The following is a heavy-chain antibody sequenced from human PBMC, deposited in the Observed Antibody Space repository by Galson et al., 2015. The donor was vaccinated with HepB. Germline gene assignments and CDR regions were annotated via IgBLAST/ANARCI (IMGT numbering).Heavy chain of an antibody. V-gene: IGHV3-30-3*01. CDR3: ARGAIRYFVPSNDYFDY. CDR2: ISFDGSNE. Sequence: SLRLSCAASGFTFSNYAMHWVRQAPGKGLEWVAVISFDGSNEYFADSVKGRFTISRDNSKNTLYLQMNSLRLDDTAVYFCARGAIRYFVPSNDYFDYWGQGTLVTVSS. J-gene: IGHJ4*02. CDR1: GFTFSNYA. D-gene: IGHD3-9*01.